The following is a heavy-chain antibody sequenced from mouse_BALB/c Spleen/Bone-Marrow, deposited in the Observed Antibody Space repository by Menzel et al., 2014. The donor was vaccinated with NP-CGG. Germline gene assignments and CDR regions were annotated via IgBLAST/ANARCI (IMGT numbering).Heavy chain of an antibody. J-gene: IGHJ4*01. V-gene: IGHV5-6-3*01. D-gene: IGHD2-3*01. CDR1: GFTFSSYG. CDR2: INSKGGST. CDR3: ARDGYYVFYAMDY. Sequence: EVMLVESGGGLVQPGGSLKLSCAASGFTFSSYGMSWVRQTPDKRLELVATINSKGGSTYYPDSVKGRFTISRDNAKNTLCLQMSSLKSEDTAMYYCARDGYYVFYAMDYWGQGTSVTVSS.